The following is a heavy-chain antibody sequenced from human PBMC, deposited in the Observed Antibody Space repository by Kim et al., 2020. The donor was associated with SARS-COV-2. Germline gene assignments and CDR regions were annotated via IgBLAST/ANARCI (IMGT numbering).Heavy chain of an antibody. J-gene: IGHJ6*01. Sequence: GGSLRLSCAASGFTFSSYGMHWVRQAPGKGLEWVAVIWNDGSSKYSADSAKGRVSITRYNDKNKTKPHMHMKRAKTTATDECYSDRGLGGGMDVWG. D-gene: IGHD3-10*01. CDR1: GFTFSSYG. V-gene: IGHV3-33*01. CDR2: IWNDGSSK. CDR3: YSDRGLGGGMDV.